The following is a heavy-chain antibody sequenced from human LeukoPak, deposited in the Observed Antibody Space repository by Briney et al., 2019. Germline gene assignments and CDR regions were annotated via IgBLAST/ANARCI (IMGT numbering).Heavy chain of an antibody. CDR2: INPNGGGT. V-gene: IGHV1-46*01. CDR1: GYTFTTYY. Sequence: ASVRVSCKASGYTFTTYYIHWVRQAPGQGVEWMGVINPNGGGTAYAQNFQGRVTMTRDTSTSTAYMELTSLRFEDTAVYYCARDPSGSWQWFDYWGQGTLVTVSS. D-gene: IGHD1-26*01. CDR3: ARDPSGSWQWFDY. J-gene: IGHJ4*02.